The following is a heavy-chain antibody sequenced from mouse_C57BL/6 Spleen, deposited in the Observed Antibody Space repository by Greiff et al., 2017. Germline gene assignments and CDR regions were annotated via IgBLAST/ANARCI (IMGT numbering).Heavy chain of an antibody. CDR1: GYTFTSYW. V-gene: IGHV1-64*01. CDR2: IHPNSGST. CDR3: ARRGEYYDAY. J-gene: IGHJ3*01. D-gene: IGHD2-4*01. Sequence: VQLQQSGAELVKPGASVKLSCKASGYTFTSYWMHWVKQRPGQGLEWIGMIHPNSGSTNYNEKFKSKATLTVDKSSSTAYMQLSSLTSEDSAVYYCARRGEYYDAYWGQGTLVTVSA.